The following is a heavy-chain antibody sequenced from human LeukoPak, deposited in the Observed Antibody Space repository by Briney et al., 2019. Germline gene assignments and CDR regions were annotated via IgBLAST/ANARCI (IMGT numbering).Heavy chain of an antibody. D-gene: IGHD2-2*01. Sequence: PGRFLRLSCAASGFTFSTFSMHWVRQAPGKGLEWVAVILYDGSTQYYADSVRGRFTASRDNSKDTLYLQMNSLRVEDTAVYYCARVDCRSTSCSPFDYWGQGTLVTVSS. J-gene: IGHJ4*02. V-gene: IGHV3-30*04. CDR1: GFTFSTFS. CDR2: ILYDGSTQ. CDR3: ARVDCRSTSCSPFDY.